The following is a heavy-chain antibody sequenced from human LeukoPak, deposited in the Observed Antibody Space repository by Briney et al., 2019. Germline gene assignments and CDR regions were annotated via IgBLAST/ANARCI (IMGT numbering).Heavy chain of an antibody. J-gene: IGHJ4*02. CDR1: GGTFTSYA. CDR3: ARDAIQGYYFDY. Sequence: GASVTVSFTASGGTFTSYAISWVRQAPGQGLGRMGGIIPIFGTANYAQKFQGRVTITTDESTSTAYKALSSLSSEDTAGYYCARDAIQGYYFDYWGQGTLVTVSS. CDR2: IIPIFGTA. D-gene: IGHD2-21*01. V-gene: IGHV1-69*05.